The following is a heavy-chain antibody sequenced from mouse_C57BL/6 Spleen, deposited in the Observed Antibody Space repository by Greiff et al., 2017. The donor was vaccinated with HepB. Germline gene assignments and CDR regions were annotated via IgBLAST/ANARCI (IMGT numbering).Heavy chain of an antibody. CDR2: IHPNSGST. D-gene: IGHD1-1*01. CDR3: ARENYYGSISFAY. V-gene: IGHV1-64*01. J-gene: IGHJ3*01. Sequence: QVQLQQPGAELAKPGASVKLSCKASGYTFTSYWMHWVKQRPGQGLEWIGMIHPNSGSTNYNEKFKSKATLTVDKSSSTAYMQLSSLTSEDSAVYYCARENYYGSISFAYWGQGTLVTVSA. CDR1: GYTFTSYW.